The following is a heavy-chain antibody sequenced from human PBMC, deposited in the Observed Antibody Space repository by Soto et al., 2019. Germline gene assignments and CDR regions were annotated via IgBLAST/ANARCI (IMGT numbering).Heavy chain of an antibody. CDR3: AKDVGQQLVLNYGMDV. V-gene: IGHV3-30*18. D-gene: IGHD6-13*01. CDR2: VSYDGHHK. J-gene: IGHJ6*02. CDR1: GFTFRSFG. Sequence: QVQLVESGGGVIQPGTSLSLSCGSSGFTFRSFGMYWVRQAPVKGLEWGAVVSYDGHHKYYADSVKGRFTVSRDNAKNMLYLQMNSLRGEDTAVYYCAKDVGQQLVLNYGMDVWVQGTTVTVSS.